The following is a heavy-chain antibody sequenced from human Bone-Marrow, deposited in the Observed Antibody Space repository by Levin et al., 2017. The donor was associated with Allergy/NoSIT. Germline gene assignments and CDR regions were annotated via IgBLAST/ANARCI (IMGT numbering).Heavy chain of an antibody. J-gene: IGHJ4*02. CDR2: IYHSGST. CDR3: ARGLTRSAASLDF. D-gene: IGHD4/OR15-4a*01. Sequence: SETLSLTCAVSGGPISSGDDSWNWIRQPPGKGLEWIGYIYHSGSTYYNPSLESRVTISVDRSKNQFSLRLSSVTAADTAVYYCARGLTRSAASLDFWGQGTLVTVSS. V-gene: IGHV4-30-2*01. CDR1: GGPISSGDDS.